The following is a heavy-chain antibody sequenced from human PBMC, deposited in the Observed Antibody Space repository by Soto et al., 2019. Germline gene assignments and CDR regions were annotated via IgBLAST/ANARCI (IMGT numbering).Heavy chain of an antibody. CDR2: ISAYNGNT. Sequence: QVQLVQSGAEVKKPGASVKVSCKASGYTFTSYGISWVRQAPGQGLEWMGWISAYNGNTNYAQKLQGRVTMTTDTSTSTAYMELRSLRSEDTDVYYCARVCWYQLLCGGDAFDSWGPGTMVTVSS. D-gene: IGHD2-2*01. CDR1: GYTFTSYG. J-gene: IGHJ3*02. V-gene: IGHV1-18*01. CDR3: ARVCWYQLLCGGDAFDS.